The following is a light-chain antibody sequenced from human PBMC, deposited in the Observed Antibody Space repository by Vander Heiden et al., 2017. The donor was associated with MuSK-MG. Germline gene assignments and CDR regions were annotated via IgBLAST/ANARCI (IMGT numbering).Light chain of an antibody. CDR1: SSDVGGYNY. J-gene: IGLJ1*01. CDR2: EVT. V-gene: IGLV2-14*01. CDR3: SSYTSGSTLYV. Sequence: QSALTQPASVSGSPGQSITISCTGTSSDVGGYNYVSWYLHHPGKAPKLMIYEVTNRPSGVSNRFSGSKSGNTASLTISGLQAEDEADYYCSSYTSGSTLYVFGTGTKVTVL.